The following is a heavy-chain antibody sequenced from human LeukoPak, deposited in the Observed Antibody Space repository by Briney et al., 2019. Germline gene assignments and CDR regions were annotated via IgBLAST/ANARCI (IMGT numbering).Heavy chain of an antibody. J-gene: IGHJ6*03. D-gene: IGHD3-10*01. Sequence: GGSLRLSCTTFEFTFSSYAMSWIRQAPGKGLEWVSYISSSGSTIYYADSVKGRFTISRDNAKNSLYLQMNSLRAEDTAVYYCARSITMVRGGADHYYYYYMDVWGKGTTVTVSS. V-gene: IGHV3-11*01. CDR1: EFTFSSYA. CDR3: ARSITMVRGGADHYYYYYMDV. CDR2: ISSSGSTI.